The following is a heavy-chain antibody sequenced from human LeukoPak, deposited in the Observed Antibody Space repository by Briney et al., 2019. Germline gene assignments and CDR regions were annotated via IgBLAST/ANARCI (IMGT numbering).Heavy chain of an antibody. V-gene: IGHV1-69*05. D-gene: IGHD1-1*01. J-gene: IGHJ5*02. CDR1: VGTFSSYA. CDR2: IIPIFGTA. CDR3: ARGTLGYWFDP. Sequence: ASVKVSCKASVGTFSSYAISWVRQAPGQGLEWMGRIIPIFGTANYAQKFQGRVTMTTDESTSTAYMELSSLRSEDTAVYYCARGTLGYWFDPWGQGTLVTVSS.